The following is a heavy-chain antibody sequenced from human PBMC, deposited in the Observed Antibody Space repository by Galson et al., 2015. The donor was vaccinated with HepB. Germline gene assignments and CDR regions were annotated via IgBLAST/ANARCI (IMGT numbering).Heavy chain of an antibody. CDR3: ARLGDGIAVAGGFDS. Sequence: SVKVSCKASGYTFTSYAMNWVRQAPGQGLEWMGWINTNTGNPTYAQGFTGRFVFSLDTSVSTAYLQISSLKASDTAMYYCARLGDGIAVAGGFDSWGQGTLVTVSS. D-gene: IGHD6-19*01. J-gene: IGHJ4*02. CDR2: INTNTGNP. CDR1: GYTFTSYA. V-gene: IGHV7-4-1*02.